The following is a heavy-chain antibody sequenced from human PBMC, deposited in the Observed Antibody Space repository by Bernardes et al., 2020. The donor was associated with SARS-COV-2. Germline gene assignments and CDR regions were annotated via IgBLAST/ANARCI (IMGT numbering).Heavy chain of an antibody. Sequence: GGSLRLSCAASGFTFSTNWMTWVRQAAGKGLEWVAKIKFDGSEEYYVDSVKGRFTISRDNAKNSLYLQMNSLRAEDTAVYYCARDVVVYARHYYGMDVWGHGTTVTVS. V-gene: IGHV3-7*03. CDR3: ARDVVVYARHYYGMDV. J-gene: IGHJ6*02. D-gene: IGHD1-20*01. CDR1: GFTFSTNW. CDR2: IKFDGSEE.